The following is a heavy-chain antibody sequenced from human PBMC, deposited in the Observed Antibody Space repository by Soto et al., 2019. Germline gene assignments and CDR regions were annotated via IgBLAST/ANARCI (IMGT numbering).Heavy chain of an antibody. J-gene: IGHJ5*01. Sequence: LRLSCVGSGFTFSMFAMSWVRQAPGKGLEWISSISGSGGSTYYADSVKGRFTVSRDNSKTTVFLQMNSLRTEDTAVYFCAKERNFWSGTAGFDSWGQGSPVTVSS. CDR2: ISGSGGST. CDR3: AKERNFWSGTAGFDS. V-gene: IGHV3-23*01. CDR1: GFTFSMFA. D-gene: IGHD3-3*01.